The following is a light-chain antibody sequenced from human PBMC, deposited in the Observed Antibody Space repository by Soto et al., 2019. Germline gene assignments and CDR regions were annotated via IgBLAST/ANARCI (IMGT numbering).Light chain of an antibody. CDR2: EAS. J-gene: IGKJ4*01. CDR1: QGISSY. V-gene: IGKV1-9*01. CDR3: QHLNNYPLT. Sequence: DIQLTQSPSFLSASVGDRVTITCRASQGISSYLLWYQQKPGKAPELLIYEASTFQSGVPSRFSGSGSGTEFTLTISSLQPEDFATYYCQHLNNYPLTFGGGTEVEIK.